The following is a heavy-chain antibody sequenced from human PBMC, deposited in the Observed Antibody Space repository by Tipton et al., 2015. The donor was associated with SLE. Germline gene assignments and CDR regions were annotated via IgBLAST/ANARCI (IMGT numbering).Heavy chain of an antibody. D-gene: IGHD2-2*02. CDR1: GYSFISYW. V-gene: IGHV5-51*03. Sequence: QLVQSGAEAKKPGESLKISCKGSGYSFISYWIGWVRQMPGKGLEWMGIIYPGASDTRYSPSFQDQVTISADKSISTAYLQWSSLKASNTSMYYCARGVWWLYPVFYSYMDVGRRGTAV. CDR2: IYPGASDT. J-gene: IGHJ6*03. CDR3: ARGVWWLYPVFYSYMDV.